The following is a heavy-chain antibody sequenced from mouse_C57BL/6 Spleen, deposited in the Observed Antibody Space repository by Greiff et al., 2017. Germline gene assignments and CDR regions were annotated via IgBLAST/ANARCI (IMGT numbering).Heavy chain of an antibody. CDR3: ARLYGNYVEGYFDV. Sequence: VQLQQSGPELVKPGASVKISCKASGYSFTGYYMNWVKQSPEKSLEWIGEINPSTGGTTYNPKFKANATLTVDKSSSTAYMQLKSLTSEDSAVYYCARLYGNYVEGYFDVWGTGTTVTVSS. J-gene: IGHJ1*03. CDR1: GYSFTGYY. D-gene: IGHD2-1*01. V-gene: IGHV1-42*01. CDR2: INPSTGGT.